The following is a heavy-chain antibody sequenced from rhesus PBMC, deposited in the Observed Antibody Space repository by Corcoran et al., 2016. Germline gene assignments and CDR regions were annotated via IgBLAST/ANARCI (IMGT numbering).Heavy chain of an antibody. CDR3: AKRKLVGGGSWFYFDY. J-gene: IGHJ4*01. D-gene: IGHD6-25*01. V-gene: IGHV3S5*01. Sequence: EVQLVESGGGLVQPGGSLRLSCAASGFTFSSYGMSWVRQAPGKGLEWVTYISNGGGRKKYADSWKGRFTISRNNSKNTLSLEMNSLRAEDTAVYYCAKRKLVGGGSWFYFDYWGQGVLVTVSS. CDR1: GFTFSSYG. CDR2: ISNGGGRK.